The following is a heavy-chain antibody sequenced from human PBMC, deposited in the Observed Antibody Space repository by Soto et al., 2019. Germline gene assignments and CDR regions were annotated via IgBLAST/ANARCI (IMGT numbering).Heavy chain of an antibody. V-gene: IGHV1-18*01. CDR3: ARRAGNWFDP. Sequence: ASVKVSCKASGYTSTSYGISWVRQAPGQGLEWMGWVSAYNGNANYAQKLQGRVTMTTDTSTSTAYMELRSLRSDDTAVYYCARRAGNWFDPWSQGTLVTVSS. D-gene: IGHD6-13*01. J-gene: IGHJ5*02. CDR2: VSAYNGNA. CDR1: GYTSTSYG.